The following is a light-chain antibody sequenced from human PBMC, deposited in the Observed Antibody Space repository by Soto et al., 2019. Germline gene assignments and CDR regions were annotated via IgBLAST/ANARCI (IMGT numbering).Light chain of an antibody. V-gene: IGKV1-39*01. CDR3: QQSYSTPCT. Sequence: DIQMTQSPSSLSASVGDRVTITCRASQSISSYLNWYQQKPGKAPKLLIYAASSLQSGVPSRFRGSGSGTDFTRTISSLQPEDFATYYCQQSYSTPCTVGPGTKVDIK. CDR2: AAS. J-gene: IGKJ3*01. CDR1: QSISSY.